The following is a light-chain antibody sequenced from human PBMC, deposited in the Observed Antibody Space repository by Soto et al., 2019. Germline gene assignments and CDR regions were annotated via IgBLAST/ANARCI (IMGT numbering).Light chain of an antibody. Sequence: DTQRNKGRSSVSAAVVDRNTITCWASHGITNWLAWYQQEPGKAPKLLIYAASGLPSGVPSRFSGSGSGTDFTLTICSLQPEDLATYYCQQAHRVPLTCRGG. CDR3: QQAHRVPLT. J-gene: IGKJ4*01. V-gene: IGKV1-12*01. CDR2: AAS. CDR1: HGITNW.